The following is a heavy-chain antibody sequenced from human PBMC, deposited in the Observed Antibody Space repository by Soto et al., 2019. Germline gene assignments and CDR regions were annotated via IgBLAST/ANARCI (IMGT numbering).Heavy chain of an antibody. CDR1: GYTFTSYG. CDR3: ATKISETRPDYDILTGPDY. CDR2: ISAYNGNT. J-gene: IGHJ4*02. Sequence: ASVKVSCKASGYTFTSYGISWVRQAPGQGLEWMGWISAYNGNTNYAQKLQGRVTMTTDISTSTAYMELRSLRSDDTAVYYCATKISETRPDYDILTGPDYWGQGTLVTVSS. D-gene: IGHD3-9*01. V-gene: IGHV1-18*01.